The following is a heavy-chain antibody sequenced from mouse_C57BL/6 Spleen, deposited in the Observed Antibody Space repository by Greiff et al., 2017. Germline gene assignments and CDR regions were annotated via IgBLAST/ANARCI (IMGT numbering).Heavy chain of an antibody. Sequence: EVQLQESGPGMVKPSQSLSLTCTVTGYSITSGYDWHWIRHFPGNKLEWMGYISYSGSTNYNPSLKSRISITPDTSKNHFFLKLNSVTTEDTATYYCARVDYYGSLYAMDYWGQGTSVTVSS. CDR1: GYSITSGYD. CDR2: ISYSGST. CDR3: ARVDYYGSLYAMDY. V-gene: IGHV3-1*01. J-gene: IGHJ4*01. D-gene: IGHD1-1*01.